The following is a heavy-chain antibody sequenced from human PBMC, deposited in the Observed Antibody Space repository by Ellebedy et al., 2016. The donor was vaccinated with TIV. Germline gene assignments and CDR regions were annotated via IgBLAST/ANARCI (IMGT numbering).Heavy chain of an antibody. J-gene: IGHJ4*02. CDR3: ARAAQPNCSGGSCYRIDY. Sequence: MPSETLSFTCTVSGGSVRSGSYYWSWIRQPPGKELEWFGYIYDSGSTNHNPSLKSRVTISVDTSKNQFSLKLSSVTAADTAVYYCARAAQPNCSGGSCYRIDYWGRGTLVTVSS. CDR1: GGSVRSGSYY. D-gene: IGHD2-15*01. V-gene: IGHV4-61*01. CDR2: IYDSGST.